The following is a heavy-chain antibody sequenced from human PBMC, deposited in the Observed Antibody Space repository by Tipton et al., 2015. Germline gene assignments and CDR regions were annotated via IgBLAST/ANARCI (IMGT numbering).Heavy chain of an antibody. D-gene: IGHD3-9*01. CDR3: ARRLPYFEWSKVYYFDY. CDR1: GYTFSNHW. CDR2: IHPSDSET. Sequence: QLVQSGGEVKKPGESLKISCKVSGYTFSNHWIGWVRQMPEKGLEWVGIIHPSDSETKYSPSFEGLVTISADKSTSTAYLQWSSLKASDTAVYYCARRLPYFEWSKVYYFDYWGQGSPVTVSP. V-gene: IGHV5-51*01. J-gene: IGHJ4*02.